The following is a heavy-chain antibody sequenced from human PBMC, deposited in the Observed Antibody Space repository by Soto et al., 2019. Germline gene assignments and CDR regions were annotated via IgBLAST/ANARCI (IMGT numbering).Heavy chain of an antibody. D-gene: IGHD2-2*01. CDR2: ISSSGSTI. J-gene: IGHJ6*03. V-gene: IGHV3-11*01. Sequence: QVQLVESGGGLVKPGGSLRLSCAASGFTFSAYYMSWIRQAPGKGLEWGSYISSSGSTIYYADSVKGRCTISRDNAKNSLALQMNSLRAEDTAVYYCAREGRNIVVVPAAMRGSTWFYYMDVWGKGTTVTVSS. CDR1: GFTFSAYY. CDR3: AREGRNIVVVPAAMRGSTWFYYMDV.